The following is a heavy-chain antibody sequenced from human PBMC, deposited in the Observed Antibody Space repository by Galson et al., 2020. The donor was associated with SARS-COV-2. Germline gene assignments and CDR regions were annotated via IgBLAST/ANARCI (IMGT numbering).Heavy chain of an antibody. J-gene: IGHJ4*02. CDR2: VRSKTSTHTT. CDR3: ARDWNGGGDY. Sequence: GGSLRLSCIASGFTFSDRFMDWVRQAPGKGLEWVARVRSKTSTHTTEYAASVRGRFTISREDSKNSVHLQMNSLTTEGTAGYYCARDWNGGGDYWGQGTLVTVSS. D-gene: IGHD1-1*01. V-gene: IGHV3-72*01. CDR1: GFTFSDRF.